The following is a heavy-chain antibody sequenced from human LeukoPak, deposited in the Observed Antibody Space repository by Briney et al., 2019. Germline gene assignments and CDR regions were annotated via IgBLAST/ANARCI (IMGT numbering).Heavy chain of an antibody. V-gene: IGHV3-74*01. D-gene: IGHD1-26*01. CDR1: GFTFSSYW. CDR2: INGDGSST. CDR3: ARDQDSDFDY. Sequence: GGSLRLSCAASGFTFSSYWMHWVRQAPGNGLVWVSRINGDGSSTSYADSVKGRFTISRDNAKNTLYLQMNSLRAEDTAVYYCARDQDSDFDYWGQGTLVTVSS. J-gene: IGHJ4*02.